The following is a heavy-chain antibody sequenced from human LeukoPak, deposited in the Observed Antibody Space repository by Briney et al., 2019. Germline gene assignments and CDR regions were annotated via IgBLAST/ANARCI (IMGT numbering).Heavy chain of an antibody. CDR1: GFTFSTYA. V-gene: IGHV3-23*01. D-gene: IGHD6-13*01. CDR3: ASIPFVAAAGTIDY. Sequence: GSLRLSCAASGFTFSTYAMSWVCQAPGKGLEWVSAISGSGGSTYYADSVKGRFTISRDNAKNSLYLQMNSLRAEDTAVYYCASIPFVAAAGTIDYWGQGTLVTVSS. J-gene: IGHJ4*02. CDR2: ISGSGGST.